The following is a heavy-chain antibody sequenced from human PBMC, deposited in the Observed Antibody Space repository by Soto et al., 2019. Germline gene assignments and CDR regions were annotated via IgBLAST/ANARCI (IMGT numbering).Heavy chain of an antibody. J-gene: IGHJ4*02. CDR3: ARENYYDSSGYYTLYYFDY. D-gene: IGHD3-22*01. CDR1: GYTFTNYF. V-gene: IGHV1-46*01. Sequence: ASVKVSCKASGYTFTNYFMHWVRQVPGQGLEWMGIINPSGGSTTYAQKFQGRVTMTKDTSTSTVYMELSSLRSEDTAVYYCARENYYDSSGYYTLYYFDYWGQGTLVT. CDR2: INPSGGST.